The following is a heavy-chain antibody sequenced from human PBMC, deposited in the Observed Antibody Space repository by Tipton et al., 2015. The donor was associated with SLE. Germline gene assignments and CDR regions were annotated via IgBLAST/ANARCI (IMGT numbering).Heavy chain of an antibody. CDR3: ARVKIAVFDAFDI. Sequence: LRLSCTVSGGSISSSSYYWSWIRQPPGKGLEWIGYIYYSGSTNYNPSLKSRVTISVDTSKNQFSLKLSSVTAADTAVYYCARVKIAVFDAFDIWGQGTMVTVSS. D-gene: IGHD3-22*01. J-gene: IGHJ3*02. CDR1: GGSISSSSYY. V-gene: IGHV4-61*01. CDR2: IYYSGST.